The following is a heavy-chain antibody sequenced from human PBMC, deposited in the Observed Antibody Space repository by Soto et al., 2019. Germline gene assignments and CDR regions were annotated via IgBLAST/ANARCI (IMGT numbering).Heavy chain of an antibody. J-gene: IGHJ5*02. D-gene: IGHD3-10*01. CDR1: GGSISSGDYY. V-gene: IGHV4-30-4*02. CDR2: IYYSGST. Sequence: PSDTLSLTCTVAGGSISSGDYYWSWIRQPPGRGLEWIGYIYYSGSTYYNPSLKSRVTISVDTSKNQFSLKLSSVTAAETAVYYCARLRKVVRGVNWFDPWGQGTLVTASS. CDR3: ARLRKVVRGVNWFDP.